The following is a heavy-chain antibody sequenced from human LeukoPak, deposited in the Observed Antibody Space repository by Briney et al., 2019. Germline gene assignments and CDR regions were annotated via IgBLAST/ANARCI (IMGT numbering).Heavy chain of an antibody. Sequence: PGGSLRLSCADSGFTFSEYRIHWVRQAPGKGVGRVSLIHSDGGTTNYADSLKGRFTMSRDNAKNMVYLQMNSLRDEDTAVYYCARDIYSIAEWGQGTLVTVSS. J-gene: IGHJ4*02. CDR3: ARDIYSIAE. CDR2: IHSDGGTT. CDR1: GFTFSEYR. V-gene: IGHV3-74*01. D-gene: IGHD3-3*02.